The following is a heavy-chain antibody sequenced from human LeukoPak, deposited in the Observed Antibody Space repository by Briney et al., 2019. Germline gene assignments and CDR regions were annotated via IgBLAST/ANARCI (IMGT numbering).Heavy chain of an antibody. J-gene: IGHJ6*04. CDR3: ARVGQHTYYDFWSGYPGDV. D-gene: IGHD3-3*01. Sequence: SGTLSLTCAVSGGSISSSNWWSWVRQPPGKGLEWIGEIYHSGSTNYNPSLKSRVTISVDTSKNQFSLKLSSVTAADTAVYYCARVGQHTYYDFWSGYPGDVWGKGTTVTVSS. CDR1: GGSISSSNW. V-gene: IGHV4-4*02. CDR2: IYHSGST.